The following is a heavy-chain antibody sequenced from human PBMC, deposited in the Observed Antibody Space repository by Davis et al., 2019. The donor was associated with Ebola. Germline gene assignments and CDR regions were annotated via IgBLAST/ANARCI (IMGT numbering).Heavy chain of an antibody. V-gene: IGHV4-39*07. Sequence: GSLRLSCTVSGGSISSGGYYWSWIRQSPGKGLEWIGSIYHSGSTYYNPSLKSRVTISVDTSKNQFSLKLSSVTAADTAVYYCAREGGGGYCSGGSCYSYEPDAFDIWGQGTMVTVSS. CDR3: AREGGGGYCSGGSCYSYEPDAFDI. CDR2: IYHSGST. J-gene: IGHJ3*02. D-gene: IGHD2-15*01. CDR1: GGSISSGGYY.